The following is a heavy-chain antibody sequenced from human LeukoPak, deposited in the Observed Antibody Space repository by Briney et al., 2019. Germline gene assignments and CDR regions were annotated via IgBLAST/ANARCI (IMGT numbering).Heavy chain of an antibody. CDR1: GGTFSSYA. CDR2: IIPIFGTA. J-gene: IGHJ6*03. D-gene: IGHD5-18*01. V-gene: IGHV1-69*05. CDR3: ARCERGSTAMGYYYYYYMDV. Sequence: GASVKVSCKASGGTFSSYAISWVRQAPGQGLEWMGGIIPIFGTANYAQKFQGRVTITTDESTSTAYMELSSLSSEDTAVYYCARCERGSTAMGYYYYYYMDVWGKGPTVTVSS.